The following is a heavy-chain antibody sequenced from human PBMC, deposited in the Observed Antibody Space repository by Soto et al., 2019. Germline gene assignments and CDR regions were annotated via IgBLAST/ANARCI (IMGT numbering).Heavy chain of an antibody. D-gene: IGHD3-10*01. CDR2: IFHDGTA. V-gene: IGHV4-4*02. Sequence: SETLSLTCAFSGVSISSGNWWTWVRQTPQRGLEYIGEIFHDGTANYYPSFERRVAISVDTSQNQFSLKLTSVTAADTAIYFCARLVYDTRLNYMYLDVWGQGALVTV. CDR1: GVSISSGNW. J-gene: IGHJ4*02. CDR3: ARLVYDTRLNYMYLDV.